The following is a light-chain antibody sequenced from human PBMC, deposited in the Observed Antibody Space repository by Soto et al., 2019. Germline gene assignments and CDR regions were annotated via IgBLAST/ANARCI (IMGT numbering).Light chain of an antibody. J-gene: IGKJ4*01. CDR2: AAS. CDR1: QSISTY. V-gene: IGKV1-27*01. CDR3: QKYNSAPLT. Sequence: DIQMTQCPSSLSASVGDRVTITCRASQSISTYLNWYQQKPGKAPKLLIYAASTLQSGVPSRFSGSGSGTDFTLTISSLQPEDFATYYCQKYNSAPLTFGGGTKVDIK.